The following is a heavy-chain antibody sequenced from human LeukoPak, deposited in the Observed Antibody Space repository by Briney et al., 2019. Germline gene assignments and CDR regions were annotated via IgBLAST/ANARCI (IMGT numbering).Heavy chain of an antibody. J-gene: IGHJ3*02. V-gene: IGHV3-53*01. D-gene: IGHD1-14*01. CDR3: VRKNQDFNAAFDI. CDR1: GFTFSSYG. CDR2: TYSDGNT. Sequence: PGGSLRLSCAASGFTFSSYGMHWVRQAPGKGLEWVSITYSDGNTNYAVSVKGRFTISRDTSQDTLSLQMNSLRAEDTAVYYCVRKNQDFNAAFDIWGQGTVVTVSS.